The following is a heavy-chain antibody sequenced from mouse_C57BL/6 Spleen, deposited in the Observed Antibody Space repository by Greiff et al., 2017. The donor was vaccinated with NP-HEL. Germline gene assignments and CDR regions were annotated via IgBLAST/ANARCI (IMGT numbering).Heavy chain of an antibody. D-gene: IGHD2-10*02. Sequence: EVQLQQSGPELVKPGASVKISCKASGYTFTDYYMNWVKQSHGKSLEWIGDINPNNGGTSYNQKFKGKATLTVDKTSSTAYMELRSLTSEDSAVYYCARREYGNYVFYAMDYWGQGTSVTVSS. CDR2: INPNNGGT. J-gene: IGHJ4*01. V-gene: IGHV1-26*01. CDR3: ARREYGNYVFYAMDY. CDR1: GYTFTDYY.